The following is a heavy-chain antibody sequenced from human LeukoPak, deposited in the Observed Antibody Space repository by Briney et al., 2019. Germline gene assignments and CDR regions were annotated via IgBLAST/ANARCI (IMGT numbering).Heavy chain of an antibody. CDR3: ARPESYYYGSGSHPNWFDP. J-gene: IGHJ5*02. CDR1: GGSIGSSSYY. Sequence: PSETLSLTCTVSGGSIGSSSYYWGWIRQPPGKGLEWIGSIYYSGSTYYNPSLKSRVTISIDTSKNQFSLKLSSVTAADTAVYYCARPESYYYGSGSHPNWFDPWGQGTLVTVSS. V-gene: IGHV4-39*01. D-gene: IGHD3-10*01. CDR2: IYYSGST.